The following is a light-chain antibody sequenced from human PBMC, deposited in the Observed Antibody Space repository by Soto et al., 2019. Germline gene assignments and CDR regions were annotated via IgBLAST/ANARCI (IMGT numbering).Light chain of an antibody. CDR1: SSNIGSGT. J-gene: IGLJ2*01. Sequence: QSVLTQPPSASGTPGQRVTFSCSGSSSNIGSGTVNWYQQLPGTAPKLLIYNDNQRPSGVPDRFSGSKSGTSASLAISGLQAEDEADYYCSSYTSSSTLLFGGGTKLTVL. CDR2: NDN. CDR3: SSYTSSSTLL. V-gene: IGLV1-44*01.